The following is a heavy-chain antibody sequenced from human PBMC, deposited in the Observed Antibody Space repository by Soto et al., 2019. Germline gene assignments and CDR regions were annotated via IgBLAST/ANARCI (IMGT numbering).Heavy chain of an antibody. CDR2: IKSKTDGGTT. D-gene: IGHD3-9*01. CDR3: TTDTYYDILTGYYAEFDY. Sequence: LRLSCAASGFTFSNAWMSLVRQAPWKGLEWVGRIKSKTDGGTTDYAAPVKGRFTISRDDSKNTLYLQMNSLKTEDTAVYYCTTDTYYDILTGYYAEFDYWGQGTLVTVSS. CDR1: GFTFSNAW. V-gene: IGHV3-15*01. J-gene: IGHJ4*02.